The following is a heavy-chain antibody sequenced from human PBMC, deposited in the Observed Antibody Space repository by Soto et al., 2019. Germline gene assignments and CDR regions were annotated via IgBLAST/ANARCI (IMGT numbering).Heavy chain of an antibody. J-gene: IGHJ5*02. CDR2: IYYSGGT. Sequence: QVQLQESGPGLVKPSETLSLTCAVSGGSVSSYYWSWIRQPPGKGLEWIGYIYYSGGTNNNPALKSRVTISVDTSKNQFSRKLRSVTAADTAVYYCAIDIAMAGNWFDPWGQGTLVTVSS. CDR1: GGSVSSYY. D-gene: IGHD6-19*01. V-gene: IGHV4-59*02. CDR3: AIDIAMAGNWFDP.